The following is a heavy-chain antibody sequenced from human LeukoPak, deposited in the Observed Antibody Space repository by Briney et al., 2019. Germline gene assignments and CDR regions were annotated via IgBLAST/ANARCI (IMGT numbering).Heavy chain of an antibody. D-gene: IGHD3-9*01. J-gene: IGHJ4*02. CDR2: INHSGST. V-gene: IGHV4-34*01. Sequence: PSETLSLTCAVYGGSFSGYYWSWIRQPPGKGLEWIGEINHSGSTNYNPSLKSRVTISVDTSKNQFSPKLSSVTAADTAVYYCAREERNILTGYYGFDYWGQGTLVTVSS. CDR1: GGSFSGYY. CDR3: AREERNILTGYYGFDY.